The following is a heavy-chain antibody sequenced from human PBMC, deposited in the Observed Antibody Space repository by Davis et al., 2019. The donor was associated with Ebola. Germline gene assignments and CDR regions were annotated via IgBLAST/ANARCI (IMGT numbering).Heavy chain of an antibody. CDR2: IKQDGSEK. V-gene: IGHV3-7*01. D-gene: IGHD1-26*01. CDR3: ARDDSGSYYIWNYFDY. CDR1: GFTFSSYW. Sequence: GGSLRLSCAASGFTFSSYWMSWVRQAPGKGLEWVANIKQDGSEKYYVDSVKGRFTISRDNAKNSLYLQMNSLRAEDTAVYYCARDDSGSYYIWNYFDYWGQGTLVTVSS. J-gene: IGHJ4*02.